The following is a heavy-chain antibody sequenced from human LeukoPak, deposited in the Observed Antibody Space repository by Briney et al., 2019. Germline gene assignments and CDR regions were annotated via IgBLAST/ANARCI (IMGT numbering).Heavy chain of an antibody. V-gene: IGHV3-23*01. CDR3: AKRLDYFDY. Sequence: GGSLSLSCEASGLTFSSYALGWVRQAPGKGLEWVSAISGSGGSTYYADSVKGRFTISRDNSKNTLYLQMNSLRAEDTAVYYCAKRLDYFDYWGQGTLVTVSS. CDR2: ISGSGGST. CDR1: GLTFSSYA. D-gene: IGHD3-9*01. J-gene: IGHJ4*02.